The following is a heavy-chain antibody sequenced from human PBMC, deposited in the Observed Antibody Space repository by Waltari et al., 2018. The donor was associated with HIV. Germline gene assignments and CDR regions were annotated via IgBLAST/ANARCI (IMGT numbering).Heavy chain of an antibody. J-gene: IGHJ5*02. CDR1: FHTPHFC. V-gene: IGHV3-48*03. Sequence: DVQLVESGGGAVAAWRAVGTLLCSLTFHTPHFCYVLGVPGSGAGLEWVSYISATGHNIYYADSVQGRFTISRDNVRNILHLRIDDLRVDDTATYYCVRGGAAWSAGGFQVAQPGPWGQGALVTVSS. D-gene: IGHD2-15*01. CDR3: VRGGAAWSAGGFQVAQPGP. CDR2: ISATGHNI.